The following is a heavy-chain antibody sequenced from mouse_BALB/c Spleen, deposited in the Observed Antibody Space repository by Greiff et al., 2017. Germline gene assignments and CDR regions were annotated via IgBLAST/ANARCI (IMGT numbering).Heavy chain of an antibody. Sequence: VMLVESGPGLVAPSQSLSITCTVSGFSLTSYGVHWVRQPPGKGLEWLGVIWAGGSTNYNSALMSSLSISKANSKSQVFLKMNSLQTDDTAMYDCARECTTVVFDYWGQGTTLTVSS. CDR1: GFSLTSYG. D-gene: IGHD1-1*01. V-gene: IGHV2-9*02. CDR3: ARECTTVVFDY. J-gene: IGHJ2*01. CDR2: IWAGGST.